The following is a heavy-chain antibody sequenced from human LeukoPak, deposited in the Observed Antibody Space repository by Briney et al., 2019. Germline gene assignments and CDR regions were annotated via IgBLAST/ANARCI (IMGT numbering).Heavy chain of an antibody. J-gene: IGHJ4*02. D-gene: IGHD5-12*01. V-gene: IGHV1-18*01. Sequence: ASVKVSCKASGYTFTNYGINWVRQAPGQGLEWMGWISGYNGNTNYAQKLQGRVTMTTDTSTSTAYMELRSLRSDDTAVYYCARYRWLRPQDYWGQGTLVTVSS. CDR3: ARYRWLRPQDY. CDR2: ISGYNGNT. CDR1: GYTFTNYG.